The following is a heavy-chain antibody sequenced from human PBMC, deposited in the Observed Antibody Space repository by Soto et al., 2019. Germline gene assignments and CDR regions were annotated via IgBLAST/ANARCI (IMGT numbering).Heavy chain of an antibody. Sequence: QVQLVQSGAEEKKPGASVKVSCKASGYTFTGYAMHWVRQAPGQRLEWMGWINAGNGNTKYSQKFQGRVTITRDTDASTDYMDLSSLRTEDTAVYYCARAVAVPADFDYWGQGTLVTVSS. CDR3: ARAVAVPADFDY. J-gene: IGHJ4*02. CDR1: GYTFTGYA. V-gene: IGHV1-3*05. CDR2: INAGNGNT. D-gene: IGHD6-19*01.